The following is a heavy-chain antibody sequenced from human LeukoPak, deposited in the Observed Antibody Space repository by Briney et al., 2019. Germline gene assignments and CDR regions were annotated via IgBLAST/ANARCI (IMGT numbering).Heavy chain of an antibody. D-gene: IGHD3-10*01. Sequence: ASETLSLTCTVSGGSISSSSYSWSWIRQPPGKGLEWIGYIYHSGSTYYNPSLKSRVTISVDRSKNQFSLKLSSVTAADTAVYYCASSGITMVRGVSYWGQGTLVTVSS. CDR3: ASSGITMVRGVSY. CDR1: GGSISSSSYS. CDR2: IYHSGST. V-gene: IGHV4-30-2*01. J-gene: IGHJ4*02.